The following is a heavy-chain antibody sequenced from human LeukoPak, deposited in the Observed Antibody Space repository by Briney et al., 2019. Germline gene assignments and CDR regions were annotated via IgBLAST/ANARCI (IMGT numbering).Heavy chain of an antibody. Sequence: GGSLRLSCAASGFPFSSYAMSWVRRAPGKGLEWVSVVSGSGGSTYYADSVKGRFTISRDNSKNTLYLQMNSLRAEDTAEYYCARGGWYSSSEWDYWGQGTLVTVSS. D-gene: IGHD6-13*01. CDR2: VSGSGGST. CDR1: GFPFSSYA. V-gene: IGHV3-23*01. J-gene: IGHJ4*02. CDR3: ARGGWYSSSEWDY.